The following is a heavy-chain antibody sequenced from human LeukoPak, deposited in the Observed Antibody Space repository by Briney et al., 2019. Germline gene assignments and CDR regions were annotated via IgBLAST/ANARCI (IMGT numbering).Heavy chain of an antibody. CDR3: ARAGIAVAGQSYGMDV. CDR1: GGSISSYY. Sequence: SETLSLTCTVSGGSISSYYWSWIRQPAGKGLEWIGRIYTSGSTNYNPSLKSRVTMSVDTSKNQFSLKLSSVTAADTAVYYCARAGIAVAGQSYGMDVWGQGTTVTVSS. CDR2: IYTSGST. J-gene: IGHJ6*02. D-gene: IGHD6-19*01. V-gene: IGHV4-4*07.